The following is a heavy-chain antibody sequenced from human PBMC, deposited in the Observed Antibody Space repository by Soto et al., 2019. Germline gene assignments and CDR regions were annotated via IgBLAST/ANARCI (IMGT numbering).Heavy chain of an antibody. Sequence: PGESLTISCKGSGYSFTSYWIGWVRQMPGKGLEWMGIIYPGDSDTRYSPSFQGQVTISADKPISTAYLQRSSLKASDTAMYYWERLTYGEYEYEDGCEAWGQGNTGTAPS. CDR1: GYSFTSYW. D-gene: IGHD4-17*01. CDR3: ERLTYGEYEYEDGCEA. V-gene: IGHV5-51*01. J-gene: IGHJ6*02. CDR2: IYPGDSDT.